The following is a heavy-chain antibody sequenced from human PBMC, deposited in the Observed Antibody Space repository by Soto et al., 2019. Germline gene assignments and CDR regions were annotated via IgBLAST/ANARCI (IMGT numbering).Heavy chain of an antibody. CDR2: IYYSGST. Sequence: MSRRSYYWGWIRQHKGKGLEWIGSIYYSGSTYYNPSLKSRVTISVDTSKNQFSLKLNSVTAADTAVYYCARLLSGYHHPPSASHDPFDTLGQAPLGT. V-gene: IGHV4-39*01. CDR1: MSRRSYY. J-gene: IGHJ3*02. CDR3: ARLLSGYHHPPSASHDPFDT. D-gene: IGHD6-13*01.